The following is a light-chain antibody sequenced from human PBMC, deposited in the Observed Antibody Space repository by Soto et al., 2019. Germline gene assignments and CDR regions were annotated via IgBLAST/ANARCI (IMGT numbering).Light chain of an antibody. CDR1: QSVSNY. J-gene: IGKJ4*01. Sequence: EIVLTQSPATLSLSPGERATLSCRASQSVSNYLAWYQQRPGQAPRLLIYDASNRATGIPARFSGSGSGTDFTLTISSLEPEDFAGDYCQQRSNWPPVTFGGGTKVEIK. CDR2: DAS. CDR3: QQRSNWPPVT. V-gene: IGKV3-11*01.